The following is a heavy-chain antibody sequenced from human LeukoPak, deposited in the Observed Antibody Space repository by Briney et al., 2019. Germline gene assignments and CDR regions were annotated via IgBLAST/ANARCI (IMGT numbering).Heavy chain of an antibody. CDR2: IDPSDSYT. CDR3: ARQEVTIFGVVMEF. Sequence: GESLKISCKGSGYSFTSYWISWVRQMPGKGLEWMGRIDPSDSYTNYSPSFQGHVTISADKSISTAYLQWSSLKASDAAMYYCARQEVTIFGVVMEFGGQGTLVTVSS. V-gene: IGHV5-10-1*01. CDR1: GYSFTSYW. J-gene: IGHJ4*02. D-gene: IGHD3-3*01.